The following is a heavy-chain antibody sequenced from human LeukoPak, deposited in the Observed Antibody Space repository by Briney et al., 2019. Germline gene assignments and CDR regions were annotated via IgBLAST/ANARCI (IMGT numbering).Heavy chain of an antibody. V-gene: IGHV3-48*01. CDR1: GFTFSSYS. D-gene: IGHD3-10*01. J-gene: IGHJ4*02. Sequence: GGSLRLSCAASGFTFSSYSMNWVRQAPGKGLEWVSYISSSSSTIYYADSVKGRFTISRDNAKNSLYLQMNSLRAEGTAVYYCARVSGGSAFDYWGQGTLVTVSS. CDR2: ISSSSSTI. CDR3: ARVSGGSAFDY.